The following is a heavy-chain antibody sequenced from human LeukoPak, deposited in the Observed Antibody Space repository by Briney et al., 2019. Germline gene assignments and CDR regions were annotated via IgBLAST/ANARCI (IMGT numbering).Heavy chain of an antibody. Sequence: SETLSLTCAVYGGSFSGYYWSWIRQPPGKGLEWIGEINHSGSTNYNPSLKSRVTISVDTSKNQFSLKLSSVTAADTAVYYCARQVKVTAKHFDYWGQGTLVTVSS. CDR2: INHSGST. CDR3: ARQVKVTAKHFDY. CDR1: GGSFSGYY. V-gene: IGHV4-34*01. J-gene: IGHJ4*02. D-gene: IGHD2-21*02.